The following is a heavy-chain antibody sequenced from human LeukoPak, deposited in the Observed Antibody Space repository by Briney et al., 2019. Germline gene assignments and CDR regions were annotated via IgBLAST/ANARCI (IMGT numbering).Heavy chain of an antibody. D-gene: IGHD2-15*01. CDR2: IYSGGST. Sequence: PGGSLRLSCAASGFTVSSNYMSWVRQAPGKGLEWVSVIYSGGSTYYADSVKGRFTISRHNSKNTLYLQMNSLRAEDTAVSFCARGYCSGGSCYSENWFDPWGQGTLVTVSS. CDR3: ARGYCSGGSCYSENWFDP. V-gene: IGHV3-53*04. CDR1: GFTVSSNY. J-gene: IGHJ5*02.